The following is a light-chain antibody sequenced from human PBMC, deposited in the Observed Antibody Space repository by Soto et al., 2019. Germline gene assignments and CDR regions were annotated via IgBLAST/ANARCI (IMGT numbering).Light chain of an antibody. CDR3: SSYAVRKFVL. CDR2: EVT. CDR1: SSDVGGSNY. J-gene: IGLJ2*01. Sequence: QSVLTQPPSASGSPGQSVTISCTGTSSDVGGSNYVSWYQQYPGKAPKLIIYEVTNRASGVPDRFSGSKSGNTASLTVSGLRAADEAAYYCSSYAVRKFVLFGGGTKLTVL. V-gene: IGLV2-8*01.